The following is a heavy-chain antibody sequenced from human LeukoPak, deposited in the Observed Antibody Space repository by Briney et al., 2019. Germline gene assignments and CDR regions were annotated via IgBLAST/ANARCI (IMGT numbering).Heavy chain of an antibody. CDR3: ARANYYGSGKKDLDY. J-gene: IGHJ4*02. CDR1: GYTFTTYD. Sequence: ASVKVSCKASGYTFTTYDINWVRQATGHGLEWMGWMNPNSGNTGYAQKFQGRVTMTRNTSVSTAYMELNSLRSEDTAVYYCARANYYGSGKKDLDYWGQGTLVTVSS. CDR2: MNPNSGNT. V-gene: IGHV1-8*01. D-gene: IGHD3-10*01.